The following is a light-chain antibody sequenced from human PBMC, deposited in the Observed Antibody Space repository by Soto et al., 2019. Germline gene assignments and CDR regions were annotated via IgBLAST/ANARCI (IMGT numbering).Light chain of an antibody. J-gene: IGKJ2*01. CDR1: QTIGAN. CDR3: QQSYTTVYT. CDR2: DAT. V-gene: IGKV1-39*01. Sequence: DVQMTQSPSSLSASVGDRVTITCRASQTIGANLNWYRQKPGKAPTLLIYDATTLQSGVPSRFSGLGSRTDFTLTITSLQPEDSATYFCQQSYTTVYTFGLGTKVDIK.